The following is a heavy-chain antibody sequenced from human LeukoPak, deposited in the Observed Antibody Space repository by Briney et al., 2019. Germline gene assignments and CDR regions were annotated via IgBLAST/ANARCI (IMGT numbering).Heavy chain of an antibody. D-gene: IGHD6-19*01. Sequence: SETLSLTCTVSGGSISSYYWSWIRQPPGKGLEWIGYIYYSGSTNYNPSLKSRVTISVDTSKNQFSLKLSSVTAADTAVYYCARSGTVAVIAVAGRNWFDPWGQGTLVTVSS. CDR3: ARSGTVAVIAVAGRNWFDP. CDR1: GGSISSYY. V-gene: IGHV4-59*01. CDR2: IYYSGST. J-gene: IGHJ5*02.